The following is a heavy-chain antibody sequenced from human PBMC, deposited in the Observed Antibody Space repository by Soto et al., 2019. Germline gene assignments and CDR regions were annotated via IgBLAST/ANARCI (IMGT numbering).Heavy chain of an antibody. Sequence: GGSLRLSCVDSGFTFGRYWMSWVRQAPGKGLEWVANINPDGSSKYYLESVKGRFTISRDNSKNTLYLQMNSLRAEDTAVYYCAKDGLAVAGTGPSDYWGQGTLVTVSS. D-gene: IGHD6-19*01. CDR2: INPDGSSK. CDR1: GFTFGRYW. J-gene: IGHJ4*02. CDR3: AKDGLAVAGTGPSDY. V-gene: IGHV3-7*01.